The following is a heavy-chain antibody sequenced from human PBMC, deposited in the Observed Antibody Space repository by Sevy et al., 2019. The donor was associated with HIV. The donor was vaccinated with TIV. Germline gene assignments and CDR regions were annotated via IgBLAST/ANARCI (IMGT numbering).Heavy chain of an antibody. CDR2: ISYSGTT. J-gene: IGHJ6*02. D-gene: IGHD6-19*01. CDR3: ARAGGSTDWGMDV. Sequence: SETLSLTCAVASGSLSPYYWTWIRQAPGKGLEWIGYISYSGTTNYNPSLQSRVTISVDTSKNQFSLRLSSVTAADTAVYYCARAGGSTDWGMDVWGQGTTLTVSS. V-gene: IGHV4-59*01. CDR1: SGSLSPYY.